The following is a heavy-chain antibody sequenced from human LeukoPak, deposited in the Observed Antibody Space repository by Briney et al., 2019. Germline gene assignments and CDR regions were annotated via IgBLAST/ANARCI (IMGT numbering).Heavy chain of an antibody. CDR1: GFTFSNYA. Sequence: GGSLRLSCAASGFTFSNYAMSWVRQAPGKGLEWVSSIRGGADNTYYADSVKGRFTISRDNPKNMVYLQLNSLRAEDTAIYYCAKDSLHSSGSLDWFDPWGQGTLVTVSS. D-gene: IGHD3-22*01. CDR2: IRGGADNT. J-gene: IGHJ5*02. V-gene: IGHV3-23*01. CDR3: AKDSLHSSGSLDWFDP.